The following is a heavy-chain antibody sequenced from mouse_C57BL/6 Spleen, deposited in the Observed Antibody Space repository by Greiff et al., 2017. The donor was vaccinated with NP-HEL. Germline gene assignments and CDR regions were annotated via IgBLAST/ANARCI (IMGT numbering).Heavy chain of an antibody. CDR3: ARDLTTVVPYFDY. D-gene: IGHD1-1*01. V-gene: IGHV3-6*01. CDR1: GYSITSGYY. CDR2: ISYDGSN. J-gene: IGHJ2*01. Sequence: EVQLQQSGPGLVKPSQSLSLTCSVTGYSITSGYYWNWIRQFPGNKLEWMGYISYDGSNNYNPSLKNRISITRDTSKNQFFLKLNSVTTEDTATYYCARDLTTVVPYFDYWGQGTTLTVSS.